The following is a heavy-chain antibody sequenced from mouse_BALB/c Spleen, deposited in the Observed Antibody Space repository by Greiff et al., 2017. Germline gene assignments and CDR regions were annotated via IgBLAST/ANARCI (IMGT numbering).Heavy chain of an antibody. CDR3: AKYGNYGEFAY. V-gene: IGHV5-4*02. CDR1: GFTFSDYY. CDR2: ISDGGSYT. D-gene: IGHD2-1*01. Sequence: EVQVVESGGGLVKPGGSLKLSCAASGFTFSDYYMYWVRQTPEKRLEWVATISDGGSYTYYPDSVKGRFTISRDNAKNNLYLQMSSLKSEDTAMYYCAKYGNYGEFAYWGQGTLVTVSA. J-gene: IGHJ3*01.